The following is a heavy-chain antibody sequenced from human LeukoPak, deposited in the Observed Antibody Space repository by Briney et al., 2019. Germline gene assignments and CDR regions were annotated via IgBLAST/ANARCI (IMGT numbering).Heavy chain of an antibody. D-gene: IGHD3-9*01. J-gene: IGHJ4*02. CDR1: GFTFSSYG. CDR2: ISYDGSNK. Sequence: GGSLRLSCAASGFTFSSYGMHWVRQAPGKGLEWVAVISYDGSNKYYADSVKGRFTISRDNSKNTLYLQMNSLRAEDTAVYYCARDQYDILTGYYSTGLDYWGQGTLVTVSS. V-gene: IGHV3-30*03. CDR3: ARDQYDILTGYYSTGLDY.